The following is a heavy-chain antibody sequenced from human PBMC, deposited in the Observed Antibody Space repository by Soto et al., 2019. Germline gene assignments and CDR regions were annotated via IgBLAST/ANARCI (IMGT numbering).Heavy chain of an antibody. V-gene: IGHV1-69*02. D-gene: IGHD2-2*01. J-gene: IGHJ5*02. CDR2: IIPILGIA. CDR3: ARGVVVPAAMNWFDP. Sequence: QVQLVQSGAEVKKPGSSVKVSCKASGGTFSSDTISWVRQAPGQGLEWMGRIIPILGIANYAQKFQGRVTITADKSTSTAYMELSSLRSEDTAVYYCARGVVVPAAMNWFDPWGQGTLVTVSS. CDR1: GGTFSSDT.